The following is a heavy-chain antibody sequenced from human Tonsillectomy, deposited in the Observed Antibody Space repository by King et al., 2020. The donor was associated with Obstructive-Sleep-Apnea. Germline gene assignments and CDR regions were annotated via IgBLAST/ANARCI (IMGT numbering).Heavy chain of an antibody. J-gene: IGHJ6*02. V-gene: IGHV4-39*07. D-gene: IGHD5/OR15-5a*01. Sequence: QLKESGPGLVKPSETLSLNCTVSGGSISNRNHYWGWIRQPPGKGLEWIGSMYYSGNTYYNPSLKSRVTISVDTSKNQFSLKLNSVTAADTAVYYCARDKSTTTYGMDVWGQGTTVTVSS. CDR2: MYYSGNT. CDR1: GGSISNRNHY. CDR3: ARDKSTTTYGMDV.